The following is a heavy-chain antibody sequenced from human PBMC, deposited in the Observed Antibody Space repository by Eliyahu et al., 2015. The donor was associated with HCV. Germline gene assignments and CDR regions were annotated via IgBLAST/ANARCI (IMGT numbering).Heavy chain of an antibody. D-gene: IGHD1-1*01. Sequence: EVQLVESGXGXVQPGGSLRLSCAASGFTFSSXAMSWVRQAPGKGLEWXSAISGSGGSTXXADSVKGRFTISRDNSKNTLYLQMNSLRAEDTAVYYCAKEGPLRSGNYWGQGTLVTVSS. CDR2: ISGSGGST. V-gene: IGHV3-23*04. CDR3: AKEGPLRSGNY. J-gene: IGHJ4*02. CDR1: GFTFSSXA.